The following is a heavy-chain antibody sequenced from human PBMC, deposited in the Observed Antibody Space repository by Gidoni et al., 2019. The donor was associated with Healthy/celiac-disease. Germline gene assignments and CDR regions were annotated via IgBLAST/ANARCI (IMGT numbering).Heavy chain of an antibody. Sequence: QVQLQQWGAGLLKPSETLSLTCAVYGGYFSGYYWSWIRQPPGKGLEWIGEINHSGSTDYNPSLKSRVTISVDTPKNQFSLKLSSVTAADTAVYYCARGPYSSSWLNWFDPWGQGTLVTVSS. CDR2: INHSGST. D-gene: IGHD6-13*01. CDR3: ARGPYSSSWLNWFDP. V-gene: IGHV4-34*01. CDR1: GGYFSGYY. J-gene: IGHJ5*02.